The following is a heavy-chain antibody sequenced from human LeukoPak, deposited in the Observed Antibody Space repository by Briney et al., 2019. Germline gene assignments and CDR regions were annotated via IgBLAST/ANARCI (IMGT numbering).Heavy chain of an antibody. CDR3: ARVWWELPFDY. D-gene: IGHD1-26*01. CDR2: IYHSGST. V-gene: IGHV4-39*07. J-gene: IGHJ4*02. CDR1: GGSFSSGSYY. Sequence: SQTLSLTCTVSGGSFSSGSYYWSWIRQPPGKGLEWIGSIYHSGSTYYNPSLKSRVTISVDTSKNQFSLKLSSVTAADTAVYYCARVWWELPFDYWGQGTLVTASS.